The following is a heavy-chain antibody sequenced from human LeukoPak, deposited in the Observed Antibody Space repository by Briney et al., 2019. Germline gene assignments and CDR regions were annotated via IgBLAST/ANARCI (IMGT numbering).Heavy chain of an antibody. J-gene: IGHJ5*02. D-gene: IGHD6-19*01. CDR2: ISTSSSYI. V-gene: IGHV3-21*01. CDR1: GFTFSSYS. Sequence: GGSLRLSCAASGFTFSSYSMNWVRQAPGKGLEWVSSISTSSSYIYYADSVKGRFTISRDNAKNSLYLQMNSLRAEDTAVYYCARPIAVAGMDPWGQGTLVTVSS. CDR3: ARPIAVAGMDP.